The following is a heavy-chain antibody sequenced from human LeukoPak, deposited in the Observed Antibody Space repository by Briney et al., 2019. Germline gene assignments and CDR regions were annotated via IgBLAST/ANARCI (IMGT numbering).Heavy chain of an antibody. J-gene: IGHJ4*02. Sequence: SVKVSCKASGYTFTSYAISWVRQAPGQGLEWMGGIIPIFGTANYAQKFQGRVTITADESTSTAYMELSSLRSEDTAVYYCARGNPTARPETSFDYWGQGTLVTVSS. CDR2: IIPIFGTA. V-gene: IGHV1-69*13. CDR1: GYTFTSYA. D-gene: IGHD6-6*01. CDR3: ARGNPTARPETSFDY.